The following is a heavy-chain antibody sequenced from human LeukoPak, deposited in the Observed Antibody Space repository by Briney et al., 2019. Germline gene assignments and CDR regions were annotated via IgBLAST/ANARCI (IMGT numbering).Heavy chain of an antibody. CDR2: IKSKTDGGTT. J-gene: IGHJ4*02. Sequence: GGSLRLSCAASGFSFSNAWVSWVRQAPGKGLEWVGRIKSKTDGGTTDYAAPVKGRFTISRDDSKNTLYVQMNSLKTEDTAVYYCTTELAGTTSYWGQGTLVTVSS. V-gene: IGHV3-15*01. D-gene: IGHD6-13*01. CDR1: GFSFSNAW. CDR3: TTELAGTTSY.